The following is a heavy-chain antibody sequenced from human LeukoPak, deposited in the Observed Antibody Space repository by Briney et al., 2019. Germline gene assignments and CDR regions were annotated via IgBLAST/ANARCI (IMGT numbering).Heavy chain of an antibody. Sequence: ASVKVSCKVSGYTLTELSMHWVRQAPGKGLEWMGGFDPEDGETIYAQKFQGRVTMTEDTSTDTAYMELSSLRSEDTAVYYCATYRPSITIFGVVIGAFDIWGQGTMVTVSS. D-gene: IGHD3-3*01. CDR1: GYTLTELS. CDR3: ATYRPSITIFGVVIGAFDI. J-gene: IGHJ3*02. CDR2: FDPEDGET. V-gene: IGHV1-24*01.